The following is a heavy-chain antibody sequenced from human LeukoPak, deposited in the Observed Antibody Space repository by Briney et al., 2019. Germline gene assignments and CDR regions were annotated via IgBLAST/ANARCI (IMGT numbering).Heavy chain of an antibody. CDR2: IYPGDSDT. V-gene: IGHV5-51*01. Sequence: GESLKISCKGSGCSFISYWIGWVRQMPGKGLDWMGVIYPGDSDTRYSPSFQGQVTISADKSISTAYLRWSSLEASDTAIYYCARLERRGGHVYYYMDVWGKGTTITVPS. J-gene: IGHJ6*03. CDR3: ARLERRGGHVYYYMDV. D-gene: IGHD5-12*01. CDR1: GCSFISYW.